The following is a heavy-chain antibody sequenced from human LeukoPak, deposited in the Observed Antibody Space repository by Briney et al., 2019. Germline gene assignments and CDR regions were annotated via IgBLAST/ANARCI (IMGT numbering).Heavy chain of an antibody. CDR2: VHLNGNT. J-gene: IGHJ3*02. V-gene: IGHV4-4*02. CDR3: ASQRRDGYHDAFDI. D-gene: IGHD5-24*01. CDR1: GGSVTSTNW. Sequence: PSETLSLTCGVSGGSVTSTNWWTWIRQPPGKGLEWIGEVHLNGNTNYNPSLYGRVTMSVDKSENHVSLKLTSLTAADTAVYYCASQRRDGYHDAFDIWGQGTMVTVSS.